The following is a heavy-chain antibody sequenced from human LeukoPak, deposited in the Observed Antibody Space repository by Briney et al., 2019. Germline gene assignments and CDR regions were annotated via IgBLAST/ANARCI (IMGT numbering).Heavy chain of an antibody. J-gene: IGHJ6*03. CDR3: ARDAMVRGVIFYYYYMDV. Sequence: GASVKVSCKASGYTFTGYYMHWVRQAPGQGLEWMGWINPNSGATNYAQKFQGRVTMTRDTSISTAYMELSRLRSDDTAVYYCARDAMVRGVIFYYYYMDVWGKGTTVTVSS. CDR1: GYTFTGYY. D-gene: IGHD3-10*01. V-gene: IGHV1-2*02. CDR2: INPNSGAT.